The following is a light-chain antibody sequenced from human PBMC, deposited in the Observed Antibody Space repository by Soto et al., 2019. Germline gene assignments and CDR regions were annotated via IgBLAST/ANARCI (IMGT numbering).Light chain of an antibody. Sequence: ETVMTQSPGTLSVSPGERATLSCRASQRIGSDLAWYQQKPGQAPRLLIYHTSTRATGVPARFIGSASGTEFTLTITSPQSEDSAVYYCQHYNNWPLTFGGGTKVEIK. J-gene: IGKJ4*01. CDR1: QRIGSD. CDR3: QHYNNWPLT. V-gene: IGKV3-15*01. CDR2: HTS.